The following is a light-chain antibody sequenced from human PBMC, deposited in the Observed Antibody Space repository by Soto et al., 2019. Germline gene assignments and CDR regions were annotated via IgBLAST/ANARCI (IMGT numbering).Light chain of an antibody. CDR1: QTIDSNN. CDR3: QQYGSWT. J-gene: IGKJ1*01. V-gene: IGKV3-20*01. CDR2: GTS. Sequence: EIVLTQSPGTLSGSPGERATLSCSASQTIDSNNLAWYQQKPGQAPSLLIYGTSSRATGIPDRFSGSGSGTDFTLTISRLEPEDSAIYYCQQYGSWTFGQGTKVEIK.